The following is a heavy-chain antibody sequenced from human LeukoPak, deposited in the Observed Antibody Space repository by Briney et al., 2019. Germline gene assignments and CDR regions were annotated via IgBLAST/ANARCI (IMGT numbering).Heavy chain of an antibody. CDR2: IKQDGSEK. CDR1: GFTFSSYW. D-gene: IGHD6-19*01. Sequence: GGSLRLSCAASGFTFSSYWTSWVRQAPGKGLEWVANIKQDGSEKYYVDSVKGRFTISRDNAKNSLYLQMNSLRAEDTAVYYCARDLYYSSGWLSYYYYYMDVWGKGTTVTVSS. J-gene: IGHJ6*03. V-gene: IGHV3-7*01. CDR3: ARDLYYSSGWLSYYYYYMDV.